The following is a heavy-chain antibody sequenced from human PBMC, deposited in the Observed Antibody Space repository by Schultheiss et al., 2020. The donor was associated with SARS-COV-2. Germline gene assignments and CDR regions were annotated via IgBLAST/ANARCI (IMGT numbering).Heavy chain of an antibody. J-gene: IGHJ6*02. CDR2: IWSDGSRI. CDR3: ARDHRWDVYYYYGMDV. V-gene: IGHV3-33*08. Sequence: GGSLRLSCAAYGFTVSSNYMRWVRQAPGKGLEWVAVIWSDGSRIYYADSVKGRFTISRDNSKNTLYLQMNSLRAEDTAVYYCARDHRWDVYYYYGMDVWGQGTTVTVSS. D-gene: IGHD1-26*01. CDR1: GFTVSSNY.